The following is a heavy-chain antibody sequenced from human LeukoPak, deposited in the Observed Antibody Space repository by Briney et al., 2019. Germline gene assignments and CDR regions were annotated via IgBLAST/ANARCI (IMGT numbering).Heavy chain of an antibody. CDR2: IIPILGIA. CDR1: GGTFNSYA. V-gene: IGHV1-69*04. Sequence: SVKVSCKASGGTFNSYAITWVRQAPGQGLEWMGRIIPILGIATYAQNFQGRVTITADKSTSTAYMELSSLRSEDTAVYYCARDLVVSCSSTSCSVAPSDFWGQGTLVTVSS. CDR3: ARDLVVSCSSTSCSVAPSDF. D-gene: IGHD2-2*01. J-gene: IGHJ4*02.